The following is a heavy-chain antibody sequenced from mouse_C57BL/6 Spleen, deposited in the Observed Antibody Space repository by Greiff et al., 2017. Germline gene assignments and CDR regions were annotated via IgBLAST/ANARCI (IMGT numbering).Heavy chain of an antibody. Sequence: QVQLQQSGPELVKPGASVKISCKASGYAFSSSWMNWVQQRPGKGLEWIGRIYPGDGDTNYNGKFKGKATLTADKSSSTAYMQLSSLTSEDSAVYFCARKGDYYSTAGFAYWGQGTLVTVSA. CDR1: GYAFSSSW. D-gene: IGHD2-12*01. J-gene: IGHJ3*01. CDR2: IYPGDGDT. V-gene: IGHV1-82*01. CDR3: ARKGDYYSTAGFAY.